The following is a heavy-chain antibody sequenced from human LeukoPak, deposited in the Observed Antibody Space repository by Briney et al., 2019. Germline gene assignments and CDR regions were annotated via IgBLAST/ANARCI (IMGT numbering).Heavy chain of an antibody. D-gene: IGHD6-6*01. CDR1: GFTVSSAY. V-gene: IGHV3-30*03. J-gene: IGHJ4*02. CDR2: ISYDGSNK. CDR3: ARDGPTIAARPFDY. Sequence: PGGSLRLSCAASGFTVSSAYMSWVRQAPGKGLEWVAVISYDGSNKYYADSVKGRFTISRDNSKNTLYLQMNSLRAEDTAVYYCARDGPTIAARPFDYWGQGTLVTVSS.